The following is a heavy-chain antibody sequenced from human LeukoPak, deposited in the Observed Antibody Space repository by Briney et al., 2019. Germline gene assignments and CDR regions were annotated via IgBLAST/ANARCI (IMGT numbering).Heavy chain of an antibody. CDR2: IDPSDSYT. J-gene: IGHJ4*02. CDR3: ARLGDDCSSTSCPDY. D-gene: IGHD2-2*01. CDR1: GYIFTSYW. Sequence: GESLKISCKGYGYIFTSYWISWVRQMPGKGLEWMGRIDPSDSYTNYSPSFQGHVTISADKSISTAYPQWSSLKASDTAMYYCARLGDDCSSTSCPDYWGQGTLVTVSS. V-gene: IGHV5-10-1*01.